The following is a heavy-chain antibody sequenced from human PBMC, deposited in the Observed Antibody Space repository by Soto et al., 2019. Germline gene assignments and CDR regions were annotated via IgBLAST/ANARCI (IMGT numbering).Heavy chain of an antibody. D-gene: IGHD2-21*01. CDR2: IDPSDSQT. Sequence: GESLKISCKGSGYSFAGYWITWVRQKPGKGLEWMGRIDPSDSQTYYSPSFQGQVTISADKSISTAYLQWSSLKASDTAMYYCARHESGGAIPLFDPWGQGTLVTVSS. J-gene: IGHJ5*02. V-gene: IGHV5-10-1*04. CDR1: GYSFAGYW. CDR3: ARHESGGAIPLFDP.